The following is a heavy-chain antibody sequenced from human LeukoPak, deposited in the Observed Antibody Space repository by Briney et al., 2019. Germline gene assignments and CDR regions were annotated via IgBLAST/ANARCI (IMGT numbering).Heavy chain of an antibody. J-gene: IGHJ4*02. Sequence: ASVKVSCKASGYTFTSYDINWVRQATGQGLEWMGWMNPNSGNTGYAQKFQGRVIMTRNTSISAAYTELSSLRSEDTAVYYCARGSRGTRSITMIVVVTLYYFDYWGQGTLVTVSS. V-gene: IGHV1-8*01. D-gene: IGHD3-22*01. CDR3: ARGSRGTRSITMIVVVTLYYFDY. CDR2: MNPNSGNT. CDR1: GYTFTSYD.